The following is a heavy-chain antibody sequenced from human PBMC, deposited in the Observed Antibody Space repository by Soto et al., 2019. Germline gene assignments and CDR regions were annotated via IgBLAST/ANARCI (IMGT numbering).Heavy chain of an antibody. V-gene: IGHV3-30*18. J-gene: IGHJ4*02. CDR3: AKALGELSPESYDY. Sequence: QEQLVESGGGVVQPGRSLRLSCAASGFTFSSYAMHWVRQAPGKGLEWVAVISYDGSDKYHADSVKGRFTISRDNSKNTLNLQMNSLRAGDTAVYYCAKALGELSPESYDYWGQGTLITVSS. CDR1: GFTFSSYA. D-gene: IGHD3-16*02. CDR2: ISYDGSDK.